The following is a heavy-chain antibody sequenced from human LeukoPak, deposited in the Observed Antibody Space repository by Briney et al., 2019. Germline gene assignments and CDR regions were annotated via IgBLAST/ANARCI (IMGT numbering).Heavy chain of an antibody. D-gene: IGHD4-17*01. Sequence: ASVKVSCKASGYTFTGYYVHWVRQAPGQGLEWMGWINPYSGDTNYAQKFQGRVTMTRDMSTSTVYMELSSLRSEDTAVYYCARDPYYGDYDPLDYWGQGTLVTVSS. CDR3: ARDPYYGDYDPLDY. V-gene: IGHV1-2*02. J-gene: IGHJ4*02. CDR1: GYTFTGYY. CDR2: INPYSGDT.